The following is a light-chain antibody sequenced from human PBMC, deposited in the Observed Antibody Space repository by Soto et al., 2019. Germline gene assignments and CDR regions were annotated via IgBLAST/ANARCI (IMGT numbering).Light chain of an antibody. Sequence: QSALTQPASVSASPGQSITISCTGTSIDVGSSNFVSWYQQHPGKAPKLIIYEGTRRPSGISGRFSGSKSGNTASLTISWLQADDEADYYCCAFARSTTFYVFGTGTKLTVL. CDR3: CAFARSTTFYV. CDR1: SIDVGSSNF. CDR2: EGT. J-gene: IGLJ1*01. V-gene: IGLV2-23*01.